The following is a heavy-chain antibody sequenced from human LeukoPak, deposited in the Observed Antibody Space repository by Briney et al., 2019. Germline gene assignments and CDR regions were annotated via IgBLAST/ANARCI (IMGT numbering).Heavy chain of an antibody. CDR2: IYYSGSTGST. CDR3: ARERRGPSYFDY. Sequence: SETLSLTCTVSGGSISSYYWSWIRQPPGKGLEWIGYIYYSGSTGSTKYNPSLRSRVTISIDTSKTQFSLKLTSVTAADTAVYYCARERRGPSYFDYWGQGTLVTVSS. J-gene: IGHJ4*02. CDR1: GGSISSYY. V-gene: IGHV4-59*01.